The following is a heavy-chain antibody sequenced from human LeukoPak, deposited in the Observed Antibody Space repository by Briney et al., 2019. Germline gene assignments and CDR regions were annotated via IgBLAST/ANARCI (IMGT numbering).Heavy chain of an antibody. CDR1: GDSISRSSDY. V-gene: IGHV4-61*05. CDR2: IYYSGST. Sequence: SETLSLTCTVSGDSISRSSDYWGWIRQPPGKGLEWIGYIYYSGSTNYNPSLKSRVTISVDTSKNQFSLKLSSVTAADTAVYYCARTITMVRGVEKYYFDYWGQGTLVTVSS. CDR3: ARTITMVRGVEKYYFDY. J-gene: IGHJ4*02. D-gene: IGHD3-10*01.